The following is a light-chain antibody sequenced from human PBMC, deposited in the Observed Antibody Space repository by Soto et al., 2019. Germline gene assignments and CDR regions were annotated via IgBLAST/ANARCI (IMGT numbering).Light chain of an antibody. CDR3: NSYTGSTTWV. CDR1: SGDIGRYNY. Sequence: QSVLTQPASVSGSPGQSITISCAGTSGDIGRYNYVSWYRQHPGKAPKVLIYEVSKRPSGVSNRFSGSKSANTASLTISGLQAEDEADYYCNSYTGSTTWVFGGGTKLTVL. V-gene: IGLV2-14*01. CDR2: EVS. J-gene: IGLJ3*02.